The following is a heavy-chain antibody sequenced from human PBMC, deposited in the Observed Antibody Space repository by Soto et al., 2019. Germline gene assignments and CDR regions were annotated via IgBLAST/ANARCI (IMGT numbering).Heavy chain of an antibody. V-gene: IGHV3-73*01. D-gene: IGHD6-19*01. CDR1: GFTFSGSA. CDR2: IRSKANSYAT. J-gene: IGHJ6*02. CDR3: AKDRSSYYYGMDV. Sequence: PGGSLTLSCAASGFTFSGSAMHWVRQASGKGLEWVGRIRSKANSYATAYAASVKGRLTISRDDSKNTLYLQMNSLRAEDTAVYYCAKDRSSYYYGMDVWGQGTTVTVSS.